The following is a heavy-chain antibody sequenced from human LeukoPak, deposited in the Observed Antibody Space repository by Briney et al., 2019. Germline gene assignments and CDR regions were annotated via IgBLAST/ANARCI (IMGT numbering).Heavy chain of an antibody. CDR2: IVVGSGNT. CDR3: ASSDAPHYYDSSGYSRLPIY. CDR1: GFTFTSSA. J-gene: IGHJ4*02. V-gene: IGHV1-58*02. D-gene: IGHD3-22*01. Sequence: ASVKVSCKASGFTFTSSAMQWVRQARGQRLEWIGWIVVGSGNTNYAQKFQERVTITRDMSTSTAYMELSSLRSEDTAVYYCASSDAPHYYDSSGYSRLPIYWGQGTLVTVSS.